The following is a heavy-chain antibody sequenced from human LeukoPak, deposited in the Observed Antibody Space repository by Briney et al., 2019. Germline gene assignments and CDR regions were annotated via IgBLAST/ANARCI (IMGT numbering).Heavy chain of an antibody. V-gene: IGHV3-23*01. J-gene: IGHJ4*02. CDR3: AKADGYSGFDHFDY. CDR2: VRDDGRST. D-gene: IGHD5-12*01. Sequence: GGSLRLSCAASGFTFSSYVMSWVHQAPGKGLEWVSAVRDDGRSTYYADSVKGRFTISRDNSKNTLYLQMNSLRAEDTAVYFCAKADGYSGFDHFDYWGQGTLVTVSS. CDR1: GFTFSSYV.